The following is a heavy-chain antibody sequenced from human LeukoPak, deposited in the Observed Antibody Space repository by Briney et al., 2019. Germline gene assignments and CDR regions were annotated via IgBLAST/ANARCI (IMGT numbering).Heavy chain of an antibody. J-gene: IGHJ4*02. CDR3: ARLSGSSLDY. CDR2: ISYDGSNK. Sequence: PGRSLRLSCAASGFTFSSYAMHWVRQAPGKGLEWVAVISYDGSNKYYADSVKGRFTISRDNSKNTLYLQMNSLRAEDTAVYYCARLSGSSLDYWGQGTLVTVSS. CDR1: GFTFSSYA. D-gene: IGHD1-26*01. V-gene: IGHV3-30*04.